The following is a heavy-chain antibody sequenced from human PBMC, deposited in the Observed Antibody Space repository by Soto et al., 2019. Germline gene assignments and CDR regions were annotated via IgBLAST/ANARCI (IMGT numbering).Heavy chain of an antibody. V-gene: IGHV2-5*02. CDR3: AHIVVAGLGYYFDY. D-gene: IGHD6-19*01. Sequence: QITLKESGPTLVKPTQTLTLTCTFSGFSLSSTRMALGWIRQPPGQALEWLALIYWDDDKRYSPFLKSSHTITKDTSKNQVVLTMSNMDPVDTARYYCAHIVVAGLGYYFDYWGQGTLVTVSS. J-gene: IGHJ4*02. CDR1: GFSLSSTRMA. CDR2: IYWDDDK.